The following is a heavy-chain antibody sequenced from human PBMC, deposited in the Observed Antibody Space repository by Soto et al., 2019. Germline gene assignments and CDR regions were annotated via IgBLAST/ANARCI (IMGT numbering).Heavy chain of an antibody. J-gene: IGHJ6*02. D-gene: IGHD3-10*01. Sequence: QVQLQESGPGLVKHSQTLFLTCTVSGGSISSGGYYWSWIRQHPGKGPEWIGSIYYSGSTYYNPSLKSRVTISVDTSKNQFSLKLSSVTAADTAVYYCARELRFGEDYYGMDVWGQGTTVTVSS. CDR1: GGSISSGGYY. CDR3: ARELRFGEDYYGMDV. CDR2: IYYSGST. V-gene: IGHV4-31*03.